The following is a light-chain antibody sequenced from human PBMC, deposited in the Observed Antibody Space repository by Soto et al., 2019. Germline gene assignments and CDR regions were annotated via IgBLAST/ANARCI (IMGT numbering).Light chain of an antibody. V-gene: IGKV3-20*01. Sequence: VLTQSPATMFISPGRTANRSCRASQSVRSNLAWYQQKPGQAPRLLIYGASSRATGIPDRFSGSGSGTDFTLTISRLEPEDFAVYYCQQYGNSPETFGPGTKVDI. CDR1: QSVRSN. J-gene: IGKJ3*01. CDR3: QQYGNSPET. CDR2: GAS.